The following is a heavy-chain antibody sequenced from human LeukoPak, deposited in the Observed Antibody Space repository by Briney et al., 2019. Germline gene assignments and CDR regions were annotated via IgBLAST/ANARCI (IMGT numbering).Heavy chain of an antibody. J-gene: IGHJ4*02. CDR1: GFTFSSYE. CDR2: ISSSGFTI. V-gene: IGHV3-48*03. CDR3: ARSLYYDSSGYYYSALDY. D-gene: IGHD3-22*01. Sequence: GGSLRLSCAASGFTFSSYEMNWVRQAPGKGLEWVSYISSSGFTIYYADSVKGRFTISRDNAKNSLYLQMNSLRAEDTAVYYCARSLYYDSSGYYYSALDYWGQGTLVTVSS.